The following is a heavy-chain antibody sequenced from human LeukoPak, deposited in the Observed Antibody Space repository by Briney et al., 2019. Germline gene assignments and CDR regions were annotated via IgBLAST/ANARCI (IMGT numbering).Heavy chain of an antibody. CDR3: ARLRIVGATMPEMSD. Sequence: SETLSLTCTVSGGSISSSSYYWGWIRQPPGKGLEWIGSIYYSGSTYYNPSLKSRVTISVDTSKNQFSLKLSSVTAADTAVYYCARLRIVGATMPEMSDRGQGTLVTVSS. CDR2: IYYSGST. D-gene: IGHD1-26*01. CDR1: GGSISSSSYY. J-gene: IGHJ4*02. V-gene: IGHV4-39*01.